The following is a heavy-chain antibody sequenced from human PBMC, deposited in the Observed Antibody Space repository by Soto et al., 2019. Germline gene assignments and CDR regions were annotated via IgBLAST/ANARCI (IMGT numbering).Heavy chain of an antibody. J-gene: IGHJ4*02. CDR2: IIPIFGTA. CDR1: GGTFSSYA. D-gene: IGHD4-17*01. CDR3: ARDVDADFRTDFDY. V-gene: IGHV1-69*05. Sequence: ASVKVSCKASGGTFSSYAISWVRQAPGQGLEWMGGIIPIFGTANYAQKFQGRFTISRDNAENSVYLEMDSLRAEDTALYYCARDVDADFRTDFDYWGRGTLVTVSS.